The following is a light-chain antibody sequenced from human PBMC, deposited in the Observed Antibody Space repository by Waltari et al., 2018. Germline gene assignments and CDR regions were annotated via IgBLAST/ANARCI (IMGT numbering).Light chain of an antibody. V-gene: IGLV2-23*02. CDR2: EVT. CDR3: CSYVGLGTYV. Sequence: QSGLAQPASASGSPGQSITITCTGTSSDVGQYNLVPWYQQRPGKAPRLSIYEVTKRAPGTSDRFSASKSGNTASLSISGLQAQEDEADYYCCSYVGLGTYVFGTGTKVTV. CDR1: SSDVGQYNL. J-gene: IGLJ1*01.